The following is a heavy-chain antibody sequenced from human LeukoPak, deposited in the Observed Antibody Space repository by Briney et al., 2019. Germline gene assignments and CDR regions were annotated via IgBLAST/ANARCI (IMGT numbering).Heavy chain of an antibody. CDR2: IYPGDSDT. D-gene: IGHD6-19*01. CDR1: GYSFTSYW. CDR3: ARLRQGSTGWYSWFDP. Sequence: GESLKISCKGSGYSFTSYWIGWVRQMPGKGLEWMVNIYPGDSDTRYSPSFQGQVTISADKSITTAYLQWSSLKASDTAMYYCARLRQGSTGWYSWFDPWGQGTLVTVSS. J-gene: IGHJ5*02. V-gene: IGHV5-51*01.